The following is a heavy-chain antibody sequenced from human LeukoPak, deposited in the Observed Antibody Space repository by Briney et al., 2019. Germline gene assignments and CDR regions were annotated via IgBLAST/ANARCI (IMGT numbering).Heavy chain of an antibody. CDR1: GGSISNYY. CDR3: ARGYKRQQNYYYSGMEV. V-gene: IGHV4-59*01. D-gene: IGHD5-24*01. J-gene: IGHJ6*04. Sequence: PSETLSLTCTVSGGSISNYYWSWIRQPPGKGLEWIGYIYYSGSTNYNPSLKSRVTISVDTSKNQFSLKLSSVTAADTAVYYCARGYKRQQNYYYSGMEVWGKGTTVTVSS. CDR2: IYYSGST.